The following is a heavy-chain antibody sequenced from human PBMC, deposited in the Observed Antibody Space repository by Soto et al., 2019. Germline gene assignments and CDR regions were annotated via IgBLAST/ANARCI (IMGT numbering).Heavy chain of an antibody. J-gene: IGHJ4*02. CDR2: IYYSGST. D-gene: IGHD5-18*01. CDR3: ARDKRIQLWRGAYYFDY. CDR1: GGSISSGYYY. Sequence: SETLSLTCTVSGGSISSGYYYWSWIRQPPGKGLEWIGYIYYSGSTYYNPSLKSRVTISVDTSKNQFSLKLSSVTAADTAVYYCARDKRIQLWRGAYYFDYWGQGTLVTVSS. V-gene: IGHV4-30-4*01.